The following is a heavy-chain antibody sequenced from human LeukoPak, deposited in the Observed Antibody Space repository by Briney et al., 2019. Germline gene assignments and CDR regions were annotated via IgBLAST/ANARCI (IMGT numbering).Heavy chain of an antibody. V-gene: IGHV4-30-4*01. J-gene: IGHJ6*02. CDR3: ARWSFSYYYGMDV. D-gene: IGHD3-10*01. CDR2: IYYSGST. Sequence: PSETLSLTCTVSGGSISSGDYYWSWIRQPPGKGLEWIGYIYYSGSTNYNPSLKSRVTISVDTSKNQFSLKLSSVTAADTAVYYCARWSFSYYYGMDVWGQGTTVTVSS. CDR1: GGSISSGDYY.